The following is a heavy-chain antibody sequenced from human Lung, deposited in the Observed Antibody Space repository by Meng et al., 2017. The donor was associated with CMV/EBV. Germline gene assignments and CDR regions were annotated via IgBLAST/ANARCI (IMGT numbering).Heavy chain of an antibody. CDR1: GGSISSYY. CDR3: ASVTGSSDSSGYYYYYGMDV. J-gene: IGHJ6*02. D-gene: IGHD3-22*01. V-gene: IGHV4-59*01. CDR2: IYYSGST. Sequence: SXTLSLXCTISGGSISSYYWSWIRQPPGKGLEWIGYIYYSGSTNYNPSLKSRVTISVDTSKNQFSLKLSSVTAADTAVYYCASVTGSSDSSGYYYYYGMDVXGQGXTVTVSS.